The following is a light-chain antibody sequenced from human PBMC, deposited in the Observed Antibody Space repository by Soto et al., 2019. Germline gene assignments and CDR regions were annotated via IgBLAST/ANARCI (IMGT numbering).Light chain of an antibody. Sequence: QSALTQPASVSGSPGQSITISCPGTSSDVGSYNLVSWYQQHPGKAPKLMIYEGSKRPSGVSNSFSGSKSGNTASLTISGLQAEDEADYYCCSYAGSRVFGGGTKVTVL. CDR2: EGS. CDR3: CSYAGSRV. V-gene: IGLV2-23*01. CDR1: SSDVGSYNL. J-gene: IGLJ3*02.